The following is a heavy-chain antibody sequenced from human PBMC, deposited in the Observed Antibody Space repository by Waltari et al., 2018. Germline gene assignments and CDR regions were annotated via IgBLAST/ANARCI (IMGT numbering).Heavy chain of an antibody. D-gene: IGHD4-4*01. J-gene: IGHJ4*02. CDR1: GFTFSSYA. CDR2: ISGSGGGT. Sequence: EVQLLESGGGLVQPGGSLRLSCAASGFTFSSYAMSWVRQAPGKVLEWVASISGSGGGTYYADSGKGRLTISRDNSRNTLYLQMNSLRAEDTAVYYCAKVRGNPNNYHDYWGQGTLVTVSS. CDR3: AKVRGNPNNYHDY. V-gene: IGHV3-23*01.